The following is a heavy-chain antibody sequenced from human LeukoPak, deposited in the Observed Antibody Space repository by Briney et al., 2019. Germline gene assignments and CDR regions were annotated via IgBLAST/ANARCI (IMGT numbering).Heavy chain of an antibody. CDR3: ARRTNAFDI. V-gene: IGHV3-23*01. CDR2: ISGSGGST. Sequence: GGSLRLSCGVSGMTLSNYGMSWVRQAPGKGLEWVAGISGSGGSTYYTDSVKGRFTISRDNAKNSLYLQMNSLRAEDTAVYYCARRTNAFDIWGQGTMVTVSS. J-gene: IGHJ3*02. CDR1: GMTLSNYG.